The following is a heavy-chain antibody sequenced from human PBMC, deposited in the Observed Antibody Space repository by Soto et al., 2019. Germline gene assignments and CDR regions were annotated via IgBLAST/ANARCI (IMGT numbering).Heavy chain of an antibody. CDR1: GGSISSPYYY. D-gene: IGHD6-19*01. Sequence: QMQLQESGPGLVKPSETLSLTCTVSGGSISSPYYYWDWIRQPPGKGLEWIASIYYSGVTYYNPSLKSRVTISLDKSKNYFSLNLSSVTAADTAVYYCARGGTSSGWYKAFDIWGQGTLVTISS. V-gene: IGHV4-39*02. CDR2: IYYSGVT. J-gene: IGHJ3*02. CDR3: ARGGTSSGWYKAFDI.